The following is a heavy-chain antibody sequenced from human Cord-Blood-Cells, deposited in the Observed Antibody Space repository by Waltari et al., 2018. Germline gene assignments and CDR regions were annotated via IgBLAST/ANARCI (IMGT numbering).Heavy chain of an antibody. V-gene: IGHV4-39*01. CDR2: IYYSGST. Sequence: QLQLQESGPGLVKPSETLSLTCTVPGGSISSSSYYWGWIRQPPGKGLEWIGSIYYSGSTYYNPSLKSRVTISVDTSKNQFSLKLSSVTAADMAVYYCARQPGYDFWSGYYRAFDIWGQGTMVTVSS. CDR3: ARQPGYDFWSGYYRAFDI. J-gene: IGHJ3*02. D-gene: IGHD3-3*01. CDR1: GGSISSSSYY.